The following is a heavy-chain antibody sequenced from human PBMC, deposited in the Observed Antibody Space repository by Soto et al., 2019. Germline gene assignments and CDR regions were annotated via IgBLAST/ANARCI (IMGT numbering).Heavy chain of an antibody. Sequence: QLQLQEFGSGLVKPSQTLSLTCAVSGGSISSGGYSWSWIRQPPGKGLEWIGYIYHSGSTYYNPSLTSRVTISVDRSKNQFSLKLSSVTAADTAVYYCARVPGLWGRGTLVTVSS. J-gene: IGHJ2*01. CDR3: ARVPGL. V-gene: IGHV4-30-2*01. CDR1: GGSISSGGYS. CDR2: IYHSGST.